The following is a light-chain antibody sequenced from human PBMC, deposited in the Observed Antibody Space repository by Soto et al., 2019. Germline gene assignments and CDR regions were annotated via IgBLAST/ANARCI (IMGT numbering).Light chain of an antibody. CDR2: EVT. J-gene: IGLJ3*02. CDR1: SSDVGGYNY. V-gene: IGLV2-8*01. CDR3: SSYATSNNFYFV. Sequence: QSVLTQPPSASGSPGQSVTISCTGTSSDVGGYNYVCWYQQYPGRAPKLMIYEVTKRPSGVPDRFSGSKSGNTASLTVSGLQAEDEADYYWSSYATSNNFYFVFGGGTKLTVL.